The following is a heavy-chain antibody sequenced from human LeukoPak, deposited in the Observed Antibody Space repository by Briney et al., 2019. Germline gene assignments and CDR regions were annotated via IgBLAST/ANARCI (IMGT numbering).Heavy chain of an antibody. V-gene: IGHV3-30*18. D-gene: IGHD6-19*01. CDR2: ISCDGSNK. CDR3: AKDFPDSSGWYKTIGYYFDY. Sequence: GGSLRLSCAASGFTFSSYGMHWVRQAPGKGLEWVAVISCDGSNKYYADSVKGRFTISRDNSKNTLYLQMNSLRAEDTAVYYCAKDFPDSSGWYKTIGYYFDYWGQGTLVTVSS. J-gene: IGHJ4*02. CDR1: GFTFSSYG.